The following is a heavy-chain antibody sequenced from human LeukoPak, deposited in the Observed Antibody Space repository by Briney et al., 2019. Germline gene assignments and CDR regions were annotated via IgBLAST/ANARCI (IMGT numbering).Heavy chain of an antibody. D-gene: IGHD1-26*01. Sequence: PGGSLRLSCAASGFTFSSYGMHWVRQAPGKGLEWVSAISGSGSSTYYADSVKGRFTVSRDNSKNTLYLQMNGLKAEDTAVYYCAKDSRISGSYSGFDYWGQGTLVTVSS. CDR2: ISGSGSST. CDR1: GFTFSSYG. CDR3: AKDSRISGSYSGFDY. V-gene: IGHV3-23*01. J-gene: IGHJ4*02.